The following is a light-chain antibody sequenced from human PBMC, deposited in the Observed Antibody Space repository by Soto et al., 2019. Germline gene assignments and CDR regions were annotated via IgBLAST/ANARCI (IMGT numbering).Light chain of an antibody. CDR3: AAWDGTGYV. J-gene: IGLJ1*01. CDR1: SSNIGSNA. CDR2: YDD. Sequence: QSVLTKPPSVSEAPRQRVTISCSGSSSNIGSNAVNWYQQLPGKAPKLLIYYDDLLPSGVSDRFSGSKSGTSASLAISGLQSEDEADYYCAAWDGTGYVFGTGTKLTVL. V-gene: IGLV1-36*01.